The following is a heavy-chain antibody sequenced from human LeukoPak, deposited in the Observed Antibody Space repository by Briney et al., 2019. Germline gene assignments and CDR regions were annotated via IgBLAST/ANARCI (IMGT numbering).Heavy chain of an antibody. CDR3: ATFSGAHHRTFDS. CDR2: IKQDGSDK. J-gene: IGHJ4*02. CDR1: GLTFRNYW. Sequence: GGSLRLSCAASGLTFRNYWMSWVRQAPGKGLEWVTNIKQDGSDKFYVDSVNGRFTISRDNAKNSLYLQMNTLRAEDTAIYYCATFSGAHHRTFDSWGQGTLVTVSS. D-gene: IGHD1-14*01. V-gene: IGHV3-7*01.